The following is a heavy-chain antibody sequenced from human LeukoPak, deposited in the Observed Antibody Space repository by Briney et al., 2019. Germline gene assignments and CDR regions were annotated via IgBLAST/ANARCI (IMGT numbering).Heavy chain of an antibody. CDR2: ISSSGDSM. CDR3: AREVVIVPDYYYYGLDV. J-gene: IGHJ6*02. Sequence: PGGSLRLSCAASGFTFSDYYMNWIRQAPGKGLEWISFISSSGDSMYFADSVRGRFTISRDNAKNSLYLQMNSLRVEDTAVYYCAREVVIVPDYYYYGLDVWGQGTTVTASS. CDR1: GFTFSDYY. V-gene: IGHV3-11*01. D-gene: IGHD2/OR15-2a*01.